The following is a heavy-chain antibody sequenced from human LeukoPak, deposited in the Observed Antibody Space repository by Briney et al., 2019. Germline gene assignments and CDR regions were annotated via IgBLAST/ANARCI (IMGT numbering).Heavy chain of an antibody. CDR3: ARGDYYSSGPTDY. D-gene: IGHD3-22*01. V-gene: IGHV3-30*04. CDR1: GFTFSSYA. CDR2: ISYGGSNK. J-gene: IGHJ4*02. Sequence: PGRSLRLSCAASGFTFSSYAMHWVRQAPGKGLEWVAVISYGGSNKYYADAVKGRFTISRDNSKNTLYLQMNSLRAEDTAVYYCARGDYYSSGPTDYWGQGTLVTVSS.